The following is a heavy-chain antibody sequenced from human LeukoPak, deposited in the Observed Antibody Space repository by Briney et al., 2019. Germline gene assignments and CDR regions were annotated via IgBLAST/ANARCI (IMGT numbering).Heavy chain of an antibody. CDR2: INHSGST. Sequence: SETLSLTCAVYGGSFSGYYWSWIRQPPGKGLEWIGEINHSGSTNYNPSLKSRVTISVDTSKNQFSLKLSSVTAADTAVYYCARDWVRAGDHHDILTGNTTNWFAPWGQGTLVTVSS. CDR1: GGSFSGYY. D-gene: IGHD3-9*01. J-gene: IGHJ5*02. CDR3: ARDWVRAGDHHDILTGNTTNWFAP. V-gene: IGHV4-34*01.